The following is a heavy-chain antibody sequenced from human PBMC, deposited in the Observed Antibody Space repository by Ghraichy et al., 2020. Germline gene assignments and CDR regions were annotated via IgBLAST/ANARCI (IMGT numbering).Heavy chain of an antibody. Sequence: SETLSLTCTVSGCSISSSSYYWGWIRQPPGKGLECIVSIYYSGSTYYNPSLKSRVTISVDTSKNQFSLKLSSVTAADTAVYYCARPEYSSGWYWGDNWFDPWGQGTLVTVSS. V-gene: IGHV4-39*01. J-gene: IGHJ5*02. D-gene: IGHD6-19*01. CDR1: GCSISSSSYY. CDR2: IYYSGST. CDR3: ARPEYSSGWYWGDNWFDP.